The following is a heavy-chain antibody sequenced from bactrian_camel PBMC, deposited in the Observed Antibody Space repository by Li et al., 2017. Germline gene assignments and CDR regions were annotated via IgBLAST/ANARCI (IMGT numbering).Heavy chain of an antibody. Sequence: HVQLVESGGGSVQTGGSLKLSCASSGRVAKNSMGWFRQVPGKEREGVAIISTGSGSTYVADSVRGRFTISRDSAEPTLYLELDSLIPEDAAMYYCAAGVRWDRCSILRSEYKDWGQGTQVTVS. J-gene: IGHJ4*01. D-gene: IGHD3*01. CDR2: ISTGSGST. V-gene: IGHV3S54*01. CDR3: AAGVRWDRCSILRSEYKD. CDR1: GRVAKNS.